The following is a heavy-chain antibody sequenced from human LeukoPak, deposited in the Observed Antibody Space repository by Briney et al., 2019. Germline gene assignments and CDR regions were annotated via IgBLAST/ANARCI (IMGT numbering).Heavy chain of an antibody. J-gene: IGHJ4*02. CDR2: IIPIFGTA. CDR1: GGTFSSYA. CDR3: ARVLGYCSGGSCYSGYYFDY. V-gene: IGHV1-69*13. D-gene: IGHD2-15*01. Sequence: SVNVSCTASGGTFSSYAISWVRQAPGQGLEWMGGIIPIFGTANYAQKFQGRVTITADESTSTAYMELSSLRSEDTAVYYCARVLGYCSGGSCYSGYYFDYWGQGTLVTVSS.